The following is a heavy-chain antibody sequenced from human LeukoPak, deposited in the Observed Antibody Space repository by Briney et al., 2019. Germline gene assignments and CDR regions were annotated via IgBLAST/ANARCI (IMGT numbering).Heavy chain of an antibody. J-gene: IGHJ4*02. CDR1: GDSISTYY. V-gene: IGHV4-59*01. Sequence: SETLSLTCTVSGDSISTYYWSWIRQPPGKGPEWIGYVYYTGNTDYNPPLKSRVTISVDTSKKQFSLKLRSVSAADTAVYYCARGAESYYDRHFDYWGQGTLVTVSS. CDR3: ARGAESYYDRHFDY. D-gene: IGHD1-26*01. CDR2: VYYTGNT.